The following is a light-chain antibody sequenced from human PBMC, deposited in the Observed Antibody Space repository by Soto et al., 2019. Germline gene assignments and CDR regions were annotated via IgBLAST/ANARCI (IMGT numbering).Light chain of an antibody. CDR2: KAS. J-gene: IGKJ1*01. CDR1: QTISSW. CDR3: QQYISLWA. V-gene: IGKV1-5*03. Sequence: DIQMSQSPSTQCASVGDRVTITCRASQTISSWLAWYQQKPGKAPKLLIYKASNLASGVPSRFSGSGSGTEFTLTISSLQPDDFAIYYCQQYISLWAFGQGTKVDIK.